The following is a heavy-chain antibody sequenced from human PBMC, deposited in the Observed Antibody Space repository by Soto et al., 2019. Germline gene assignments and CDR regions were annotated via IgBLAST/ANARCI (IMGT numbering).Heavy chain of an antibody. CDR3: ARGLGTNGLDV. CDR2: ISTYNGNT. Sequence: QVQLLQYGADVKKPGASVKVSCKASGYKFTTYGITWVRQAPGQGLEWLGGISTYNGNTDYAQNLQDRVTMTTETSTSTAYLEVRSLTSDDTAVYFCARGLGTNGLDVWGQGTTVTVSS. J-gene: IGHJ6*02. V-gene: IGHV1-18*04. D-gene: IGHD7-27*01. CDR1: GYKFTTYG.